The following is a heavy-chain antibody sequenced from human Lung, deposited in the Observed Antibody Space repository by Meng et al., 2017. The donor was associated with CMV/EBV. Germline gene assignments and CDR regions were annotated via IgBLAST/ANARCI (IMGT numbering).Heavy chain of an antibody. CDR3: AKPDVYGGTGYYQY. J-gene: IGHJ4*02. V-gene: IGHV3-30*04. CDR1: GFTFSNSA. Sequence: GGSLRLXCAASGFTFSNSAMHWVRQAPGKGLELVSLISFDGLKKHYTDSVKGRFSISRDNSGNTLYLQMNSLRDEDTAVYYCAKPDVYGGTGYYQYWGQGNXVNGAS. D-gene: IGHD3-9*01. CDR2: ISFDGLKK.